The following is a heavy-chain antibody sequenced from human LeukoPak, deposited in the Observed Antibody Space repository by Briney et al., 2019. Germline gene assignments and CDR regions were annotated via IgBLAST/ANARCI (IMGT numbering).Heavy chain of an antibody. J-gene: IGHJ3*02. D-gene: IGHD5-18*01. CDR3: ARDSHSYSGSPGAFDI. CDR2: ISYDGSNK. Sequence: AGGSLRLSCAASGFTFSSYAMHWVRQAPGKGLEWVAVISYDGSNKYYADSVKGRFTISRDNSKNTLYLQMNSLRAEDTAVYYCARDSHSYSGSPGAFDIWGQGTMVTVSS. V-gene: IGHV3-30*04. CDR1: GFTFSSYA.